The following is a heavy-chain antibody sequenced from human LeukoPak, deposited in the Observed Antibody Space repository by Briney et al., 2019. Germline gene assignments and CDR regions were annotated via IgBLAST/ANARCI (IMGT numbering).Heavy chain of an antibody. D-gene: IGHD3-22*01. J-gene: IGHJ4*02. Sequence: ASVKVSCKASGYTFTSYYMHWVCQAPGQGLEWMGIINPSGGSTSYAQKFQGRVTMTRDTSTSTVYMELSSLRSEDTAVYYCASAGYDSSGYYTSYFDYWGQGTLVTVSS. V-gene: IGHV1-46*01. CDR2: INPSGGST. CDR1: GYTFTSYY. CDR3: ASAGYDSSGYYTSYFDY.